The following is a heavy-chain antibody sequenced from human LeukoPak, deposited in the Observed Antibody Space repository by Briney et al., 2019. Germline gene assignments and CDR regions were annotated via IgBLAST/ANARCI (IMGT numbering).Heavy chain of an antibody. CDR3: ARHGDSSVYYRRPFDI. V-gene: IGHV4-39*01. CDR1: GGSISTSSYY. CDR2: LSFTGRT. Sequence: SETLSLTCTVSGGSISTSSYYWGWIRQPPGEGLEWIGTLSFTGRTYYNPSLESRITISVDTSNNQFSLNLSSVTATDTAVYYCARHGDSSVYYRRPFDIWGQGTMVTVSS. D-gene: IGHD3-22*01. J-gene: IGHJ3*02.